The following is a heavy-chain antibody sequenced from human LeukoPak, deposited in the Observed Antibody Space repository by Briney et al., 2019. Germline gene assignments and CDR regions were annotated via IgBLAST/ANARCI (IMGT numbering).Heavy chain of an antibody. J-gene: IGHJ4*02. CDR2: IYRSGST. V-gene: IGHV4-38-2*02. CDR1: GYSISTGYY. D-gene: IGHD3-9*01. CDR3: ARDLRYFSL. Sequence: PSETLSLTCTVSGYSISTGYYWDWIRQPPGEGPEWIGSIYRSGSTYYNPSLKGRVTISRDTSKNQFSLKLSSVTAADTAVYYCARDLRYFSLWGQGTLVTVSS.